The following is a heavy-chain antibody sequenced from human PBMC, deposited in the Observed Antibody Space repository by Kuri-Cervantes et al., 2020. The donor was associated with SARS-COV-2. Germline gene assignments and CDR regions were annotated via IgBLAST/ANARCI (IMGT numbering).Heavy chain of an antibody. J-gene: IGHJ3*02. CDR2: ISYDGSNK. V-gene: IGHV3-30-3*01. Sequence: GESLKISCAGSGFIFSSYAMHWVRQAPGKGLEWVAVISYDGSNKYYADSVKGRFTISRDNSKHTLHLQMNSLRAEDTAIYYWARIPGGPVFDLNEYSFDIWSQGTMVTVSS. CDR3: ARIPGGPVFDLNEYSFDI. CDR1: GFIFSSYA. D-gene: IGHD2/OR15-2a*01.